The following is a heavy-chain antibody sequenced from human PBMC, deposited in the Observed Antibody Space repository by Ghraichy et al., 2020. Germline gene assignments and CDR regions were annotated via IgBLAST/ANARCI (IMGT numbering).Heavy chain of an antibody. V-gene: IGHV4-38-2*02. CDR2: VNHSGNT. CDR3: ARDKETTFDS. CDR1: GYSISSAYY. Sequence: SKTLSLTCTVSGYSISSAYYWGWIRQPPGKGLEWIGSVNHSGNTYYKSSLESRVTISVDTSKNQFSLKVRSVTAADTAVYFCARDKETTFDSWGQGTLVTVSS. J-gene: IGHJ4*02. D-gene: IGHD4-11*01.